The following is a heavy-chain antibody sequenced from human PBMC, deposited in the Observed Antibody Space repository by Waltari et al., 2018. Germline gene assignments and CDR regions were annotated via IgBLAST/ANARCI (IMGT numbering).Heavy chain of an antibody. CDR2: ISYDGSNK. V-gene: IGHV3-30*04. Sequence: QVQLVESGGGVVQPGRSLRLSCAASGVTFSSYAMHWVRQAPRKGLEWVAVISYDGSNKYYADSVKGRFTISRDNSKNTLYLQMNSLRAEDTAVYYCARDRLRYFDWLEGSGFDYWGQGTLVTVSS. J-gene: IGHJ4*02. CDR1: GVTFSSYA. D-gene: IGHD3-9*01. CDR3: ARDRLRYFDWLEGSGFDY.